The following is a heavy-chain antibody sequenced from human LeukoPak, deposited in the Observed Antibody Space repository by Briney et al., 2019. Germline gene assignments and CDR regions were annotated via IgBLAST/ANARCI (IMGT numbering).Heavy chain of an antibody. CDR1: GGTFSSYA. CDR2: IIPIFGTA. CDR3: ARSHDSSGLRDY. D-gene: IGHD3-22*01. Sequence: GASVKVSCKASGGTFSSYAISWVRQAPGQGLEWMGGIIPIFGTANYAQKFQGRVTITADKSTSTAYMELSSLRSEDTAVYYCARSHDSSGLRDYWGQGTLVTVSS. J-gene: IGHJ4*02. V-gene: IGHV1-69*06.